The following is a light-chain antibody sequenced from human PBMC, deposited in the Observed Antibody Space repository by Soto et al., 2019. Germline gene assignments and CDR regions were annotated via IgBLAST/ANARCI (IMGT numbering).Light chain of an antibody. Sequence: DMQMTRSASALYPSVGDTFTVTCRASQSVSGWLAWYQQKPGEAPKLLIYEASALPRGVPARFSGSGSGTKFTLTIASLQPDDFATYYCQQYETFSGTFGPGTKVDIK. CDR2: EAS. V-gene: IGKV1-5*01. CDR1: QSVSGW. J-gene: IGKJ1*01. CDR3: QQYETFSGT.